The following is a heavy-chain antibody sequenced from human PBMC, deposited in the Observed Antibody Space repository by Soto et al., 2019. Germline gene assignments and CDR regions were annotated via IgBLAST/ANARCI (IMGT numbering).Heavy chain of an antibody. D-gene: IGHD3-3*01. J-gene: IGHJ4*02. CDR2: ISAYNGNT. V-gene: IGHV1-18*01. CDR3: AGDCDLSITIFGVVIELDA. Sequence: GASVKVSCKASGYTFTSYGISWVRQAPGQGLEWMGWISAYNGNTNYAQKLQGKVTMTTDTSTSTAYMELRSLRSDDTAVYYCAGDCDLSITIFGVVIELDAWGQVTLVTVSS. CDR1: GYTFTSYG.